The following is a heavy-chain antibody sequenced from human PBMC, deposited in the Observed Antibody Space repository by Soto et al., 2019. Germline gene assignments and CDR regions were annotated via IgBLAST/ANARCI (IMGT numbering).Heavy chain of an antibody. Sequence: QVQLVQSGAEVKKPGASVRVSCKASGYTFTNYGISWVRQAPGQGLEWMGWVGPYNGNTDHAQNFQGRVTMTTDTSTNTAYMELGSLRSDDTALYYWARCYCSLGSCYTCWHFDLWGRGTLVTVSS. V-gene: IGHV1-18*04. J-gene: IGHJ2*01. D-gene: IGHD2-15*01. CDR3: ARCYCSLGSCYTCWHFDL. CDR2: VGPYNGNT. CDR1: GYTFTNYG.